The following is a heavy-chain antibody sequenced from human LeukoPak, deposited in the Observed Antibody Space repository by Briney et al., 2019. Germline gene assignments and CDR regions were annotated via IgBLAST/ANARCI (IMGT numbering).Heavy chain of an antibody. CDR3: ARQRYYGSGSFDY. Sequence: SETLSLTCTVSGGSISSYYWSWIRQPPGKGLEWIGYIYYSGSTNYNPSLKSRVTISVDTSKNQFSLMLSSVTAADTAVYYCARQRYYGSGSFDYWGQGTLVTVSS. J-gene: IGHJ4*02. CDR1: GGSISSYY. CDR2: IYYSGST. D-gene: IGHD3-10*01. V-gene: IGHV4-59*08.